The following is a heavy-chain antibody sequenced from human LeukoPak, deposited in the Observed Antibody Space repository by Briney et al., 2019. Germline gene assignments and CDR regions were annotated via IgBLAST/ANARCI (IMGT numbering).Heavy chain of an antibody. CDR3: GRGGSYGDY. Sequence: PGGSLRLSCAASGFTFSRYWMHWVRQVPGKGLVWVSRVNPDGSSTTYADSVKGRFTSSRDNAKNKLYLQMNRLRVEDTAVYYCGRGGSYGDYWGQGILVTVSS. J-gene: IGHJ4*02. V-gene: IGHV3-74*03. CDR1: GFTFSRYW. D-gene: IGHD3-16*01. CDR2: VNPDGSST.